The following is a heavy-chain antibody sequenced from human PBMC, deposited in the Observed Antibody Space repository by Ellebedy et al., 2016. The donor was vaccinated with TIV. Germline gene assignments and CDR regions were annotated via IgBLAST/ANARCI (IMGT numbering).Heavy chain of an antibody. CDR3: AKPQGNYQNWFDP. Sequence: GESLKISXAASGFTFSSYAMSWVRQAPGKGLEWVSGISDNGGTTYYADSVKGRFTISRDNSRNTLYLQMNRLRAEDTAVYYCAKPQGNYQNWFDPWGQGTLVTVSS. CDR2: ISDNGGTT. J-gene: IGHJ5*02. CDR1: GFTFSSYA. V-gene: IGHV3-23*01. D-gene: IGHD3-10*01.